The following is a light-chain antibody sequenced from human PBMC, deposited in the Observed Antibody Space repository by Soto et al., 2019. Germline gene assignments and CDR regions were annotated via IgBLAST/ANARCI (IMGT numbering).Light chain of an antibody. V-gene: IGKV4-1*01. J-gene: IGKJ1*01. Sequence: IVMTQSPEYLAGSLSARPTINCKSSQSVLYSSNNKNYLAWYQQKPGQPPKLLIYRASTRESGVPDRFSGSGSGTDFTLTISSLQAEDVAVYYCQQYYSTPRTLGQGTK. CDR1: QSVLYSSNNKNY. CDR3: QQYYSTPRT. CDR2: RAS.